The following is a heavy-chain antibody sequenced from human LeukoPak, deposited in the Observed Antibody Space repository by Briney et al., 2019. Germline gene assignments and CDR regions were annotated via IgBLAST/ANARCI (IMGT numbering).Heavy chain of an antibody. D-gene: IGHD2-21*02. J-gene: IGHJ4*02. CDR2: INSDGSST. CDR1: GFTFSSYW. CDR3: TANFDH. V-gene: IGHV3-74*01. Sequence: GGSLGLSCVASGFTFSSYWMHWVRQAPGKGLVWVSRINSDGSSTNYADSVKGRFTISRDNAKNTLYLQMNSLRADDSAVYYCTANFDHWGQGILVTVSS.